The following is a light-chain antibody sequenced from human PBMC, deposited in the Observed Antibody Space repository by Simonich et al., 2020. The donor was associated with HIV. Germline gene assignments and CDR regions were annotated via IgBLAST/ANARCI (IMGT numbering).Light chain of an antibody. CDR3: QQYYTTPFT. CDR1: QSVLHSSNNKNY. CDR2: WAS. Sequence: DIVMTQSPDSLAVSLGERATINCKSSQSVLHSSNNKNYLAWYQQKPGHPPNLIFYWASTRESGVPDRFSGSGSGTDFTLPISSLQAEDVALYYCQQYYTTPFTFGPGTKVDIK. J-gene: IGKJ3*01. V-gene: IGKV4-1*01.